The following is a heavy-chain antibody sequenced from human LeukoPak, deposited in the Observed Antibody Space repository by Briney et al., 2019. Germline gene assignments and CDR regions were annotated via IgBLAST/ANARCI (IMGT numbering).Heavy chain of an antibody. CDR3: AKAFEYSSSSGIDY. CDR2: ISGSGGST. J-gene: IGHJ4*02. CDR1: GFTFSSYA. Sequence: GGSLRLSCAASGFTFSSYAMSWVRQAPGKGLEWVSAISGSGGSTYYADSVKSRFTISGDNSKNTLYLQMNSLRAEDTAVYYCAKAFEYSSSSGIDYWGQGTLVTVSS. D-gene: IGHD6-6*01. V-gene: IGHV3-23*01.